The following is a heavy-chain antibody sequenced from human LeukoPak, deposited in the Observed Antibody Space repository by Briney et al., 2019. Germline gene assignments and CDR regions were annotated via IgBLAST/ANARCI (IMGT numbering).Heavy chain of an antibody. Sequence: SETLSLTCAVYGGSFSGYYWSWIRQPPGKGLEWIGSIYYSGSTYYNPSLKSRVTISVDTSKNQFSLKLSSVTAADTAVYYCARLSFSSIAAAGKPWGQGTLVTVSS. V-gene: IGHV4-34*01. CDR1: GGSFSGYY. CDR3: ARLSFSSIAAAGKP. D-gene: IGHD6-13*01. J-gene: IGHJ5*02. CDR2: IYYSGST.